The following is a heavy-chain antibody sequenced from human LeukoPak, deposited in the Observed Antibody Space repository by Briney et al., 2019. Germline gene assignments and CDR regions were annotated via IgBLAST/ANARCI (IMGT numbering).Heavy chain of an antibody. V-gene: IGHV4-59*01. CDR2: IYYSGST. J-gene: IGHJ4*02. D-gene: IGHD3-9*01. CDR3: AREYYDILTGYYLLDY. Sequence: SETLSLTCAVYGGSFSGYYWSWIRQPPGKGLEWIGYIYYSGSTNYNPSLKSRVTISVDTSKNQFSLKLSSVTAADTAVYYCAREYYDILTGYYLLDYWGQGTLVTVSS. CDR1: GGSFSGYY.